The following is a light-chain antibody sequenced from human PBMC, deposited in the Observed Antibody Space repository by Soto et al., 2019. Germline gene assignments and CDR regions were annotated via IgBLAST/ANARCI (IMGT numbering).Light chain of an antibody. CDR3: CSYAGSYSYA. CDR2: DVN. CDR1: SSDVGGFNS. V-gene: IGLV2-11*01. Sequence: SLLTQPRSVFGGPGQSVTISCTGNSSDVGGFNSVSWYQQHPGKAPKLMIYDVNKRPSGVPDLFSGSKSGSTASLTISGLQAEDEADYYCCSYAGSYSYAFATGTKVTVL. J-gene: IGLJ1*01.